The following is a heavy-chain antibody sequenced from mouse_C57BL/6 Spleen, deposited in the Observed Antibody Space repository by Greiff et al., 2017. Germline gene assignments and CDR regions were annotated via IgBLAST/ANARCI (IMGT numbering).Heavy chain of an antibody. V-gene: IGHV1-39*01. CDR3: ARDYYGRSYVGYFDG. CDR2: INPNYGTT. CDR1: GYSFTDYN. D-gene: IGHD1-1*01. J-gene: IGHJ1*03. Sequence: EVKLVESGPELVKPGASVKISCKASGYSFTDYNMNWVKQSNGKSLEWIGVINPNYGTTSYNQKFKGKATLTVDQSSSTAYMQLNSLTSEDSAVYYCARDYYGRSYVGYFDGWGTGTTVTVSA.